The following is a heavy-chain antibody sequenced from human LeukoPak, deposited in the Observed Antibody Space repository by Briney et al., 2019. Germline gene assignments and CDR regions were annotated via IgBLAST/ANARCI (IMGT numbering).Heavy chain of an antibody. CDR1: AGSISSYY. CDR3: ARRHHYSYFMDV. V-gene: IGHV4-4*09. CDR2: IFPSGSA. J-gene: IGHJ6*03. Sequence: SETLSLTCTVSAGSISSYYWIWIRQPPGKGLEWIGYIFPSGSAYYNPSLKTRVTISVDTSKNQFSLKLTSVTAADTAVYYCARRHHYSYFMDVWGKGTTVTVSS.